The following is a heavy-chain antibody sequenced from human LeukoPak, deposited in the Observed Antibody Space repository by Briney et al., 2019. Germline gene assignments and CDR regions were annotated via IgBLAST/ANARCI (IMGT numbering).Heavy chain of an antibody. Sequence: ASVKVSCKASGYTFTSYGISWVRQAPGQGLEWMGWISAYNGNTNYAQKLQGRVTMTTDTSTSTAYMELRSLRSDDTAVYYCARDCVLGADLMVCVDYWGQGTLVTVSS. CDR1: GYTFTSYG. J-gene: IGHJ4*02. D-gene: IGHD2-8*01. CDR3: ARDCVLGADLMVCVDY. CDR2: ISAYNGNT. V-gene: IGHV1-18*01.